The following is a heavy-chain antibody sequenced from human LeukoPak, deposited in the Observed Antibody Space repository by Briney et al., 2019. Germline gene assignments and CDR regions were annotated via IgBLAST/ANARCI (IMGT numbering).Heavy chain of an antibody. CDR1: GFTFSDYY. J-gene: IGHJ4*02. CDR3: ARGEYRGTRKKSARTTGIAAAGTSDY. V-gene: IGHV3-11*04. D-gene: IGHD6-13*01. Sequence: GGSLRLSCAASGFTFSDYYMSWIRQAPGKGLEWVSYISSSGSTIYYADSVKGRFTISRDNAKNSLYLQMNSLRAEDTAVYYCARGEYRGTRKKSARTTGIAAAGTSDYWGQGTLVTVSS. CDR2: ISSSGSTI.